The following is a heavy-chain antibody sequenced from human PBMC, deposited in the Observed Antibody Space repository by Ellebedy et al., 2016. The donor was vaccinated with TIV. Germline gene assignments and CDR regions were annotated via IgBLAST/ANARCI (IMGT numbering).Heavy chain of an antibody. D-gene: IGHD3-22*01. J-gene: IGHJ5*02. CDR1: GGSFSGYY. CDR2: INHSGST. CDR3: ARTYYYDSSGYYRYNWFDP. V-gene: IGHV4-34*01. Sequence: SETLSLTXAVYGGSFSGYYWSWIRQPPGKGLEWIGEINHSGSTNYNPSLKSRVTISVDTSKNQFSLKLSSVTAADTAVYCCARTYYYDSSGYYRYNWFDPWGQGTLVTVSS.